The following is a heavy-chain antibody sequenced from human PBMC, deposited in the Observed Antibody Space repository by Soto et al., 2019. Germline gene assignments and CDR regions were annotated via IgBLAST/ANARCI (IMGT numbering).Heavy chain of an antibody. V-gene: IGHV4-34*01. CDR3: ARAKFESTGWHQFDN. J-gene: IGHJ4*02. Sequence: PSETLSLACTVYCGSFSGHFWSWVRQPPGKGLEWIGEVSHSGNTKYYPSLKSRVTISVDSSKNQISLKLTSVTAADTAVYYCARAKFESTGWHQFDNWGQGTLVTVSS. D-gene: IGHD6-19*01. CDR1: CGSFSGHF. CDR2: VSHSGNT.